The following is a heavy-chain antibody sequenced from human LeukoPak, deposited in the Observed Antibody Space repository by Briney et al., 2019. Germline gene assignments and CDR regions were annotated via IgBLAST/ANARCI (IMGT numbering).Heavy chain of an antibody. V-gene: IGHV3-64*01. Sequence: GGSLRLSCAASGFTFSSYAMYWVRRAPGKGLEFVSAICSNGGCTYYANSVKGRFTISRDNSKNTLYLQMGSLRAEDMAVYYCATGNSDGYYYYYMGVWGKGTTVTVSS. CDR1: GFTFSSYA. CDR2: ICSNGGCT. CDR3: ATGNSDGYYYYYMGV. D-gene: IGHD4-23*01. J-gene: IGHJ6*03.